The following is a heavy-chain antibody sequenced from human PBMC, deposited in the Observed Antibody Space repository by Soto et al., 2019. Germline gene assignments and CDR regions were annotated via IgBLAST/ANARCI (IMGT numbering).Heavy chain of an antibody. CDR2: IYHSGST. V-gene: IGHV4-61*01. J-gene: IGHJ4*02. CDR1: GGSVSSDNYY. D-gene: IGHD5-12*01. Sequence: SETLSLTCTVSGGSVSSDNYYWSWIRQPPGKGLEWIAHIYHSGSTNYNPSLKSRVTISVDTSQNQFSLEVSSVTAADTAMYFCARNTGYSKNWLIDYWGQGTLVTVSS. CDR3: ARNTGYSKNWLIDY.